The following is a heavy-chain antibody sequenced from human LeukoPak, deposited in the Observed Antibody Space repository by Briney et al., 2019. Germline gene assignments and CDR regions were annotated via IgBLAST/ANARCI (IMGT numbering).Heavy chain of an antibody. V-gene: IGHV1-69*13. J-gene: IGHJ6*03. CDR3: ARTSPYYLYYMDV. Sequence: SVKVSCKASGYTFTGYYMHWVRQAPGQGLEWMGGIIPIFGTANYAQRFQGRVTITADESTSAAYMELSSLRSEDTAVYYCARTSPYYLYYMDVWGKGTTVTISS. D-gene: IGHD3-22*01. CDR1: GYTFTGYY. CDR2: IIPIFGTA.